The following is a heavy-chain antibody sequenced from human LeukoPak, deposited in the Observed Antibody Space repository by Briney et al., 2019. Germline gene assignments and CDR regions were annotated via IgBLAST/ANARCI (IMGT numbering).Heavy chain of an antibody. CDR3: ARHHYGSEQFFDY. CDR1: GYIFTSYW. Sequence: GESLKISCKGSGYIFTSYWIGWVRQMPGKGLERMGIIYPGDSDTRYSPSFQGQVTISADKSISTAYLQWSSLKASDTAMYYCARHHYGSEQFFDYWGQGTLVTVSS. D-gene: IGHD3-10*01. V-gene: IGHV5-51*01. J-gene: IGHJ4*02. CDR2: IYPGDSDT.